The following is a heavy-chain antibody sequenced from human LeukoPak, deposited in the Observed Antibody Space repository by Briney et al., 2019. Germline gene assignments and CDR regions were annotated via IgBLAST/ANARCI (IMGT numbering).Heavy chain of an antibody. CDR1: GGSVSSTTYY. D-gene: IGHD3-10*01. CDR3: ARYVVYGSGKYYFDY. Sequence: SETLSLTCTVSGGSVSSTTYYWSWIRQPPGKGLEWIASINYSGSTYYNLSLKSRVTISVDTSENQFSLKLSSVTAADTAVYYCARYVVYGSGKYYFDYWGQGTLVTVSS. V-gene: IGHV4-39*01. J-gene: IGHJ4*02. CDR2: INYSGST.